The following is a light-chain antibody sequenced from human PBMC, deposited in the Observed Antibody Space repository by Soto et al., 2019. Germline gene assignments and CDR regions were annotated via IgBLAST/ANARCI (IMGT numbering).Light chain of an antibody. Sequence: EIVLTHSPATLSVSPGERATLSCRATETVSTNLAWFQRKAGQPPRLLIYGSSTRATGVPDRFSGSGSGTEFALIISSLQSEDVAVYYCQQYSTWPPAITFGQGARLEIK. V-gene: IGKV3-15*01. J-gene: IGKJ5*01. CDR1: ETVSTN. CDR3: QQYSTWPPAIT. CDR2: GSS.